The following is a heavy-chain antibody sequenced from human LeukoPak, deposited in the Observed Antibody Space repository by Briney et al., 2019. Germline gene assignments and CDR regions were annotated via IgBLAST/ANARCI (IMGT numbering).Heavy chain of an antibody. Sequence: PGGSLRLSCAASGFTFSSYWMSWVRQAPGKGLEWVANIKQDGSEKYYVDSVKGRFTISRDNAKNSLYLQMNSLRAEDTAVYYCARRGFTVRPVWFDPWGQGTLITVSS. CDR2: IKQDGSEK. V-gene: IGHV3-7*01. D-gene: IGHD1-14*01. CDR3: ARRGFTVRPVWFDP. CDR1: GFTFSSYW. J-gene: IGHJ5*02.